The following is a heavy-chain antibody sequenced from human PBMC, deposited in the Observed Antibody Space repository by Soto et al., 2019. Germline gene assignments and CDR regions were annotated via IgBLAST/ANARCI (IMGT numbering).Heavy chain of an antibody. D-gene: IGHD6-19*01. V-gene: IGHV1-24*01. Sequence: ASVKVSCKVSGYTLTELSMHWVRQAPGKGLEGMGGCDPEDGETIYAQKFQGRVTMTEDTSTDKAYMELSSLRSEDTAVYYCATNTPGIAVAGTLTYYFDYWGQGTLVTVSS. CDR2: CDPEDGET. J-gene: IGHJ4*02. CDR3: ATNTPGIAVAGTLTYYFDY. CDR1: GYTLTELS.